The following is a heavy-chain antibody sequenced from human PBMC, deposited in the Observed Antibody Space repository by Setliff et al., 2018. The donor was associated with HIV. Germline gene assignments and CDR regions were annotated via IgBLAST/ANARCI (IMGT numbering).Heavy chain of an antibody. CDR3: ATYHYYDSSAYY. Sequence: GGSLRLSCAASGFTFSGSAMHWVRQASGKGLEWVGRILDKANNYATAYAASLEGRFTISRDDSKNTAYLQMSSLKTEDTAVYYCATYHYYDSSAYYWGQGTLVTVSS. CDR1: GFTFSGSA. V-gene: IGHV3-73*01. D-gene: IGHD3-22*01. CDR2: ILDKANNYAT. J-gene: IGHJ4*02.